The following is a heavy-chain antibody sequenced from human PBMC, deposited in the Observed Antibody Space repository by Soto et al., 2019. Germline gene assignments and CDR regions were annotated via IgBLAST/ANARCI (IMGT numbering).Heavy chain of an antibody. CDR3: ARGQYSSSWYALDD. D-gene: IGHD6-13*01. V-gene: IGHV1-8*01. CDR2: MNPKSGNI. CDR1: GYTFMNYD. J-gene: IGHJ4*02. Sequence: GASVKVSCKASGYTFMNYDINWVRQATGQGLEWMGWMNPKSGNIGYAQKFQGRVTMTRNTSISTAYMELSSLSSEDTAVYYCARGQYSSSWYALDDWGQGTQVTVSS.